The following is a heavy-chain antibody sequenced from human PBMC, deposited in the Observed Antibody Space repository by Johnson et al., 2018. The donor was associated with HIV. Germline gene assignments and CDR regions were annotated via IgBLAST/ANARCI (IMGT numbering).Heavy chain of an antibody. Sequence: QVQLVESGGGVVQPGRSLRLSCAASGFTFSSYGMHWVRQAPGKGLEWVAGMWYDGSKKDYADSVKSRFTISRDNSKNTLHLQMNSLRAGDTAVYFCARRDPWGENGAFDIWGQGTMVTVSS. V-gene: IGHV3-33*01. J-gene: IGHJ3*02. CDR2: MWYDGSKK. D-gene: IGHD3-16*01. CDR1: GFTFSSYG. CDR3: ARRDPWGENGAFDI.